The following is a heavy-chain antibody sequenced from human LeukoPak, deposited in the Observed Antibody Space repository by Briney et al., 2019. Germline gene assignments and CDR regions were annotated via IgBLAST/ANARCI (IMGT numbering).Heavy chain of an antibody. J-gene: IGHJ4*02. Sequence: PSETLSLTCTVSVGSINFYYWSWIRQPAGKGVEWIGRIVSTGSTNYSPSLKRPATMSVGKSQNQLVPNLSSVTAADTAVYYCARGIADPYSFDSWGQGTLVTVSS. CDR3: ARGIADPYSFDS. V-gene: IGHV4-4*07. CDR2: IVSTGST. CDR1: VGSINFYY. D-gene: IGHD6-13*01.